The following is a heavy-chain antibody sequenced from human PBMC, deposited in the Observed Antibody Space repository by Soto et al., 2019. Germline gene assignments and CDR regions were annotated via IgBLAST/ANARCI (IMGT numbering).Heavy chain of an antibody. Sequence: GASVKVSCKASGYTFTSYYMHWVRQAPGQGLEWMGIINPSGGSTSYAQKFQGRVTMTRDTSTSTVYMELSSLRSEDTAVYYCARTPDIAAADYYYYYGMDVWGQGTTVTVSS. CDR1: GYTFTSYY. J-gene: IGHJ6*02. CDR3: ARTPDIAAADYYYYYGMDV. V-gene: IGHV1-46*01. D-gene: IGHD6-13*01. CDR2: INPSGGST.